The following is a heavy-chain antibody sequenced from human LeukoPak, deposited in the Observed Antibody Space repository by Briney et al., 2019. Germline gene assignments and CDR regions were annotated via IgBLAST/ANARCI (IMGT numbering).Heavy chain of an antibody. CDR2: ISGDGGTT. D-gene: IGHD5-12*01. Sequence: PGGSLRLSCAGSGSSFDGFGMHWVRQRPGKGLEWVSLISGDGGTTHYADSVKGRFTISRDNSKNYLYLQMNSLRTDDTALYYCAKDSPYSGRVFDCWGQRTLVTVSS. V-gene: IGHV3-43*02. CDR3: AKDSPYSGRVFDC. J-gene: IGHJ4*02. CDR1: GSSFDGFG.